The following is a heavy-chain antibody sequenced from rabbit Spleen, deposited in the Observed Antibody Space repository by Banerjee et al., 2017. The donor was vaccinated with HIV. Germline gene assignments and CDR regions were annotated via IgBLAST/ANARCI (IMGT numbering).Heavy chain of an antibody. CDR3: ATGYSDIYFNL. J-gene: IGHJ4*01. V-gene: IGHV1S45*01. CDR1: GFSFSSGYY. D-gene: IGHD1-1*01. Sequence: QEQLEESGGGLVKPGASLTLTCKASGFSFSSGYYMSWVRQAPGKGLEWIGCIGTGSGRTYYASWAKGRFTISKTSSTTVTLQATSLTAADTATYFCATGYSDIYFNLWGQGTLVTVS. CDR2: IGTGSGRT.